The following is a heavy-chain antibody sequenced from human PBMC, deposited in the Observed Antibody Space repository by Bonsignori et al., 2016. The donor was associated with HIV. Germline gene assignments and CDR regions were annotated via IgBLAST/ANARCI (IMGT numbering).Heavy chain of an antibody. D-gene: IGHD3-22*01. J-gene: IGHJ6*03. CDR1: GASINSGSDY. CDR2: IYISGST. CDR3: ARAPSPLTYDTSGYYSSPTYYSYMDV. V-gene: IGHV4-61*02. Sequence: SETLSLTCTVSGASINSGSDYWSWIRQPAGKGLEWIGRIYISGSTNYNPSLKSRVTISVDTSKNQFSLKLSSVTAADTAVYFCARAPSPLTYDTSGYYSSPTYYSYMDVWGEGTTVTVSS.